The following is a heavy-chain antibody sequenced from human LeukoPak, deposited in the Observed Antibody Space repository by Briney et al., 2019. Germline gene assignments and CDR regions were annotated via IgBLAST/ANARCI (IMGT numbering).Heavy chain of an antibody. J-gene: IGHJ4*02. D-gene: IGHD4-23*01. Sequence: GASVKVSCKASGGSFSSHAINWVRQAPGQGLEWMGGIIPIFGTANYAQKFQDRVTITAVESMSTVYMELSGLRSEDTAVYYCARGWLAETTVVTPYNYWGQGSLVTVSS. V-gene: IGHV1-69*13. CDR3: ARGWLAETTVVTPYNY. CDR1: GGSFSSHA. CDR2: IIPIFGTA.